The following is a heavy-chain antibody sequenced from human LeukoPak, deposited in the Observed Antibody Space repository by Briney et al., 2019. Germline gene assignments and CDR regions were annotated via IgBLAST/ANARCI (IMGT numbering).Heavy chain of an antibody. J-gene: IGHJ4*02. CDR2: IYYSGST. Sequence: SGTLSLTCTVSGGSISSSSYYWGWIRQPPGKGLEWIGSIYYSGSTYYNPSLKSRVTISVDTSKNQFSLKLSSVTAADTAVYYCARDRGYGDYGIKYWGQGTLVTVSS. CDR3: ARDRGYGDYGIKY. CDR1: GGSISSSSYY. V-gene: IGHV4-39*07. D-gene: IGHD4-17*01.